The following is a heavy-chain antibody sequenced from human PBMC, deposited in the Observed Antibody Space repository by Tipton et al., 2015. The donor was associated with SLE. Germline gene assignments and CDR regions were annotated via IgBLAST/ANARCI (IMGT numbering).Heavy chain of an antibody. Sequence: TLSLTCTVSGGSISSGGYYWSWIRQHPGKGLEWIGYIYFSGSTYYNPSLKSRVSISVDRSKNHLTLMLTSVTAADTAVYYCARSSGDSLYYFNYWGQGALVTVSS. CDR1: GGSISSGGYY. CDR2: IYFSGST. V-gene: IGHV4-31*03. CDR3: ARSSGDSLYYFNY. J-gene: IGHJ4*02. D-gene: IGHD2-15*01.